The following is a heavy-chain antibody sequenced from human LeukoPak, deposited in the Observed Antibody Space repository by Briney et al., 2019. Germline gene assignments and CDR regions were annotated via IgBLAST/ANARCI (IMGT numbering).Heavy chain of an antibody. CDR3: AKDLFHYYYDSSGSDY. Sequence: PGGSLRLSCAASGFTVSNKYMTWVRQAPGKGLEWVSLIYSDGRTYYADSVKGRCTISRDNSKNTLYLQMNSLRAEDTAVYYCAKDLFHYYYDSSGSDYWGQGTLVTVSS. V-gene: IGHV3-53*05. CDR2: IYSDGRT. J-gene: IGHJ4*02. D-gene: IGHD3-22*01. CDR1: GFTVSNKY.